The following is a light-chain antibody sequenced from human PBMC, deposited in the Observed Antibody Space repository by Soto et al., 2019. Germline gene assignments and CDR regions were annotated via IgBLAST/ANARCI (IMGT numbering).Light chain of an antibody. J-gene: IGKJ4*01. Sequence: EIVLTQSPATLSLSPGERATLSCRASQSVSSYLAWYQQKPGQAPRLLIYDASNRATGIPARFSGSRSGTDFTLTISSLEPEDFAVYYCQQRSNWPPLFGGGTKVEIK. CDR1: QSVSSY. CDR3: QQRSNWPPL. V-gene: IGKV3-11*01. CDR2: DAS.